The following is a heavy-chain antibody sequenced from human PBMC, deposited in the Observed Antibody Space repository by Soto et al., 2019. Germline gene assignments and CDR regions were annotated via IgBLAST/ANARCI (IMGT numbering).Heavy chain of an antibody. CDR2: IYYSGST. D-gene: IGHD6-13*01. V-gene: IGHV4-31*03. CDR1: GGSISSGGYY. Sequence: QVQLQESGPGLVKPSQTLSLTCTVSGGSISSGGYYWSWIRQHPGKGLEWIGYIYYSGSTYYNPYLKSRVTISVDTSKNQFSLKLSSVTAADTAVYYCARNSGSSWYLPRWFDPWGQGTLVTVSS. J-gene: IGHJ5*02. CDR3: ARNSGSSWYLPRWFDP.